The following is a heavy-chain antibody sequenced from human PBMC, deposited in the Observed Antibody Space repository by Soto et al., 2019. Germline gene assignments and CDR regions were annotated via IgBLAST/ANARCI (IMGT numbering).Heavy chain of an antibody. J-gene: IGHJ3*02. CDR2: SYHNGST. Sequence: SETLSLTCAVSGGSISSGGYSWSWIRQPPGKGLEWIGYSYHNGSTYYNPSLKSRVTISVDRSKNQFSLKLSSVTAADTAVYYCARGGYYDSPFDIWGQGTMVTVSS. CDR1: GGSISSGGYS. V-gene: IGHV4-30-2*01. CDR3: ARGGYYDSPFDI. D-gene: IGHD3-22*01.